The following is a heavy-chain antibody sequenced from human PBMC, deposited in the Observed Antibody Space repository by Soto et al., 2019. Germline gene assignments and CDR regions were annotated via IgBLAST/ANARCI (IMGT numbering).Heavy chain of an antibody. CDR1: GFTFSSYA. V-gene: IGHV3-23*01. Sequence: GGSLRLSCAASGFTFSSYAMSWVRQAPGKGLEWVSGISGSGDSTYYADSVKGRFTISRDNSKNTLYLQMNSLRAEDTAVYHCAKDDGYYYDTSGYRTAYFQHWGQGTMATVSS. J-gene: IGHJ1*01. CDR3: AKDDGYYYDTSGYRTAYFQH. D-gene: IGHD3-22*01. CDR2: ISGSGDST.